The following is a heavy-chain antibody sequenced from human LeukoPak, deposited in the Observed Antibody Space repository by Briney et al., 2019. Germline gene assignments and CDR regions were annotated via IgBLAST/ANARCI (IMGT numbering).Heavy chain of an antibody. CDR2: IKQDGSDK. J-gene: IGHJ4*02. D-gene: IGHD6-19*01. CDR3: AREVGSGWSLNFDY. Sequence: GGSLRHSCVASGFSFTDYWMNSVRQAPGKGLEWVANIKQDGSDKYYVDSVKGRFTISRDNAKNSLYLQMNSLGAEDTAVYYCAREVGSGWSLNFDYWGQGTLVTVSS. CDR1: GFSFTDYW. V-gene: IGHV3-7*01.